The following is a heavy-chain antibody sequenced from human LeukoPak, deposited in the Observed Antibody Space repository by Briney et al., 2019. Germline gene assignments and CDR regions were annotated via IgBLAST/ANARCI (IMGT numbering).Heavy chain of an antibody. D-gene: IGHD4-17*01. V-gene: IGHV4-39*02. CDR3: ARDWATVTELDY. J-gene: IGHJ4*02. CDR1: GGSISSSSYY. Sequence: SETLSLTCTVSGGSISSSSYYWGWIRQPPGRGLEWIGSIYYSGSTYYNPSLKSRVTISVDKSKNQFSLKLSAVTAADTAVYYCARDWATVTELDYWGQGTLVTVSS. CDR2: IYYSGST.